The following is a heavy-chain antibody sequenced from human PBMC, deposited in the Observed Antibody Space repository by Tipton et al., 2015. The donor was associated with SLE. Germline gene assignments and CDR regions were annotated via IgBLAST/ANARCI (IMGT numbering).Heavy chain of an antibody. V-gene: IGHV4-4*08. Sequence: TLSLTCTVSGASISDHYWTWIRQPPGKGLEWIGYIYSSGSTTYTPSLKSRIAISVDTSTMQFSLRLTSVTAADTAVYYCGGGNYFDYHMDVWGKGTTVTVSS. CDR1: GASISDHY. J-gene: IGHJ6*03. CDR3: GGGNYFDYHMDV. CDR2: IYSSGST. D-gene: IGHD3-22*01.